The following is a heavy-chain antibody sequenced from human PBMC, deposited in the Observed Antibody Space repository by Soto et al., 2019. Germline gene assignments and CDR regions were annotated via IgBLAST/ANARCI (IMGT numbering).Heavy chain of an antibody. Sequence: QVHLVQSGAEVKKPGASVKVSCKGSGYAFTTYGITWVRQAPGQGLEWMGWISAHNGNTNYTQRLQGRVTVTRDTSTSTAYMELRSRGSDGTAVYYLARGRYGDYWSQGALVTVSS. CDR3: ARGRYGDY. D-gene: IGHD1-1*01. J-gene: IGHJ4*02. CDR1: GYAFTTYG. CDR2: ISAHNGNT. V-gene: IGHV1-18*01.